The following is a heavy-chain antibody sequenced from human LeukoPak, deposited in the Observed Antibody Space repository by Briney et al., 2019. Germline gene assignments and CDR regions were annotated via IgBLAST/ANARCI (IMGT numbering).Heavy chain of an antibody. CDR3: AKSRLSGINDAFDI. D-gene: IGHD3-3*01. CDR1: GLTFINFG. CDR2: ISGSAVIT. J-gene: IGHJ3*02. V-gene: IGHV3-23*01. Sequence: GGSLRLSCAASGLTFINFGMTWVRQARGQGLEWVSAISGSAVITFYADSVKGRFTISRDNSKNTLYLQMNSLRAEDTALYYCAKSRLSGINDAFDIWGQGTMVTVSS.